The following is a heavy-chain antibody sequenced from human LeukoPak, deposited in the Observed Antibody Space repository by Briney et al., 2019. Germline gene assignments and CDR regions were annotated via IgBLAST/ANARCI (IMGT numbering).Heavy chain of an antibody. Sequence: SETLSLTCTVSGGSISSGSYYWSWIRQPAGKGLEWIGRIYTSGSTNYNPSLKSRVTISVDTSKNQFSLKLSSVTAADTAVYYCARGSPYYYYYMDVWGKGTTVTISS. J-gene: IGHJ6*03. CDR1: GGSISSGSYY. CDR2: IYTSGST. CDR3: ARGSPYYYYYMDV. V-gene: IGHV4-61*02.